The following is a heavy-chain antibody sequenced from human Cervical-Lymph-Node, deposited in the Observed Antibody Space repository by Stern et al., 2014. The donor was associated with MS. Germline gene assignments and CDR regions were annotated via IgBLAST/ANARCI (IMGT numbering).Heavy chain of an antibody. CDR3: AREAAMAVAGTGVDY. V-gene: IGHV1-2*06. D-gene: IGHD6-19*01. Sequence: VQLVESGAEVKKPGASVKVSCKASGYTFTGYYMHWVRQAPGQGLELMGRINPNSGGTNYAQKFQGRVTMTRDTSISTAYMELSRLRSDDTAVYYCAREAAMAVAGTGVDYWGQGTLVTVSS. CDR2: INPNSGGT. J-gene: IGHJ4*02. CDR1: GYTFTGYY.